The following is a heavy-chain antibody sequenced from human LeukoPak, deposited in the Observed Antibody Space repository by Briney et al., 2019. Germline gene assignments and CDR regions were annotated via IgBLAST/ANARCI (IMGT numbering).Heavy chain of an antibody. CDR3: GRDRVGIAAAGTRWFDP. V-gene: IGHV4-59*01. J-gene: IGHJ5*02. CDR2: IYYSWSP. D-gene: IGHD6-13*01. CDR1: GGSISSYY. Sequence: PSETLSLTCTVSGGSISSYYWSWIRQPPGKGLEWIGYIYYSWSPNYNPSLKSRVTISVGTSKNQFFLKLSSVTAADTAVYYCGRDRVGIAAAGTRWFDPWGQGTLVTVSS.